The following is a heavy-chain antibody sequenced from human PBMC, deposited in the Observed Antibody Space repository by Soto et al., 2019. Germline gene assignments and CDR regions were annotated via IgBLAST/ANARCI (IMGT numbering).Heavy chain of an antibody. J-gene: IGHJ4*02. CDR1: GFTFSSYA. D-gene: IGHD3-22*01. Sequence: EVQLLESGGDLIQPGGYLRLSCADSGFTFSSYAMSWVRQAPGKGLGWVSAISSSGGSTFYADSVKGRFTISRDNSRNTLYLQMNSLRAEDTAIYYCAKYQPMTQPRPYFDYWGQGTLVTVSS. CDR2: ISSSGGST. CDR3: AKYQPMTQPRPYFDY. V-gene: IGHV3-23*01.